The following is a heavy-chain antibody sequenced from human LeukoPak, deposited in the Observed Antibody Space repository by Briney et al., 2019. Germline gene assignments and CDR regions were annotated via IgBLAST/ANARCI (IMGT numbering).Heavy chain of an antibody. Sequence: GASVKVSCKVSGYTLTELSMHWVRQAPGKGLEWMGGFDPEDGETIYAQKFQGRVTMTENTSTDTAYMELSSLRSEDTAVYYCATVDILTGKWTPYWGQGTLVTVSS. V-gene: IGHV1-24*01. CDR3: ATVDILTGKWTPY. CDR1: GYTLTELS. CDR2: FDPEDGET. J-gene: IGHJ4*02. D-gene: IGHD3-9*01.